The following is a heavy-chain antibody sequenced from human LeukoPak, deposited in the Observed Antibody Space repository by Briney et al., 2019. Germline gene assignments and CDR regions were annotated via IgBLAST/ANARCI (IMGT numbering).Heavy chain of an antibody. Sequence: ASVKVSFKASGYSFRSYGISWVRQAPGQGLEWMGWISGYNDNTNYAQKYQGRVSMTTDASTNTAYMELRSLRSDDTAVYFCARDCSHTSCYGDFDYWGQGTLVTVSS. V-gene: IGHV1-18*01. CDR3: ARDCSHTSCYGDFDY. CDR1: GYSFRSYG. J-gene: IGHJ4*02. CDR2: ISGYNDNT. D-gene: IGHD2-2*01.